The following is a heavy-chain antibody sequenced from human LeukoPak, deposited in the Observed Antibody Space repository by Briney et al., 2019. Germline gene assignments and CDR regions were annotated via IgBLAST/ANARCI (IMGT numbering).Heavy chain of an antibody. CDR3: AREGPLGQLVDY. D-gene: IGHD6-6*01. CDR1: GGSVSSSSYY. J-gene: IGHJ4*02. CDR2: IYYSGST. Sequence: SETLSLTCTVSGGSVSSSSYYWGWIRQPPGKGLEWIGNIYYSGSTYYNPSLKSRVTISVDTSKNQFSLKLTSMTAADTAVYYCAREGPLGQLVDYWGQGTLVTVSS. V-gene: IGHV4-39*07.